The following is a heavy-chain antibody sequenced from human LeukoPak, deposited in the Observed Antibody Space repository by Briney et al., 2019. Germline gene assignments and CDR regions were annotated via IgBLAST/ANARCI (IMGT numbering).Heavy chain of an antibody. CDR3: ARDYRNWFDP. V-gene: IGHV1-46*01. Sequence: ASVKVSCKASGYTFTRYGISWVRQAPGQGLEWMGIINPSGGSTSYAQKFQGRVTMTRDTSTSTVYMELSSLRSEDTAVYYCARDYRNWFDPWGQRTLVTVSP. CDR1: GYTFTRYG. CDR2: INPSGGST. J-gene: IGHJ5*02.